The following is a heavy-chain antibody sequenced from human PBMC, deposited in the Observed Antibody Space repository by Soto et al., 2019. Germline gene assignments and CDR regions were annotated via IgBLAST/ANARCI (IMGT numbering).Heavy chain of an antibody. CDR1: GFNFSQHA. D-gene: IGHD3-10*01. CDR2: ISYGGSKK. J-gene: IGHJ3*01. Sequence: QVHLVESGGGVVQPGKSLRLSCAASGFNFSQHAIHWVRQAPGKGLEWVAVISYGGSKKYYADSVSGRFSISRDNSKATMFLHMNNLRIYDTAVYFCARECSVICGEAFEVWGQGTMVTVSS. V-gene: IGHV3-30-3*01. CDR3: ARECSVICGEAFEV.